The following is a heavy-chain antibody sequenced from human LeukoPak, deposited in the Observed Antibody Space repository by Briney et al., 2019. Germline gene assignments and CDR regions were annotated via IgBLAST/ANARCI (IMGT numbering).Heavy chain of an antibody. CDR1: GGTFSSYA. CDR2: IIPILGIA. CDR3: ARDSSGYYGMDI. J-gene: IGHJ6*02. V-gene: IGHV1-69*04. D-gene: IGHD3-22*01. Sequence: ASVKVSCKASGGTFSSYAISWVRQAPGQGLEWMGRIIPILGIANYAQKFQGRVTMTEDTSTDTAYMELSSLRSEDTAVYYCARDSSGYYGMDIWGQGTTVTVSS.